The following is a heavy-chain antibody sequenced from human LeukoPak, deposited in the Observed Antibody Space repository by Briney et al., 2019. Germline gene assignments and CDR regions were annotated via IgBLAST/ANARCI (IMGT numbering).Heavy chain of an antibody. CDR1: GFTFSSYG. V-gene: IGHV3-30*18. CDR2: ISYGGSNK. Sequence: GGSLRLSCAASGFTFSSYGMHWVRQAPGKGLEWVAVISYGGSNKYYADSVKGRFTISRDNSKNTLYLQMNSLRAEDTAVYYCAKDLSSGWYGSDYWGQGTLVTVSS. D-gene: IGHD6-19*01. CDR3: AKDLSSGWYGSDY. J-gene: IGHJ4*02.